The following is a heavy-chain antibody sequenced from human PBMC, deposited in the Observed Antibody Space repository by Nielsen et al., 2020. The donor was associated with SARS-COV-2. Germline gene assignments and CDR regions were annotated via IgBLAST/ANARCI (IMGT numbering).Heavy chain of an antibody. J-gene: IGHJ4*02. Sequence: SLKISCAASGFPFDDHAMNWVRQAPGKGLEWVSGITWNSGSIAYADSVKGRFTISRDNAKSSLYLQMNSLRAEDTALYYCAKDPSDGYSSSWYFDYWGQGTLVTVSS. CDR2: ITWNSGSI. V-gene: IGHV3-9*01. CDR1: GFPFDDHA. CDR3: AKDPSDGYSSSWYFDY. D-gene: IGHD6-13*01.